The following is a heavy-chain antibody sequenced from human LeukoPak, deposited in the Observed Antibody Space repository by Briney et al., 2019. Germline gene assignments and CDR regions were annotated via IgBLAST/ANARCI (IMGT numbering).Heavy chain of an antibody. Sequence: GGSLRLSCAASGFTFDDYAMPWVRQAPGKGLEWVSGISWNSGSIGYADSVKGRFTISRDNAKNSLYLQMNSLRAEDTALYYYAKGIRESVYLPGDYWGQGTLVTVSS. J-gene: IGHJ4*02. CDR1: GFTFDDYA. CDR3: AKGIRESVYLPGDY. D-gene: IGHD1-20*01. V-gene: IGHV3-9*01. CDR2: ISWNSGSI.